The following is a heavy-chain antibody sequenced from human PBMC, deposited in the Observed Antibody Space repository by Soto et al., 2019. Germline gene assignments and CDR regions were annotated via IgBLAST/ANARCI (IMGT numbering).Heavy chain of an antibody. D-gene: IGHD6-13*01. Sequence: PGGSLRLSCAASGFTFSSYGMHWVRQAPGKGLEWVAVISYDGSNKYYADSVKGRFTISRDNSKNTLYLQMNSLRAEDTAVYYFARRQISPPTRGAASARGGMDVWGQGTTVTVSS. CDR3: ARRQISPPTRGAASARGGMDV. V-gene: IGHV3-33*05. CDR2: ISYDGSNK. CDR1: GFTFSSYG. J-gene: IGHJ6*02.